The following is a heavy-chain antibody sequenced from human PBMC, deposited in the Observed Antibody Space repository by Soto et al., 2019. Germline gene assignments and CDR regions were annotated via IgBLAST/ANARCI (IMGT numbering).Heavy chain of an antibody. CDR1: SDSISGENW. CDR3: ARVFSSGSGWMYYFDF. J-gene: IGHJ4*02. V-gene: IGHV4-4*02. Sequence: QVQLQASGPGLVKPSETLSLTCTVSSDSISGENWWSWVRQPPGMGLEWIGEIFHTGGTNYNPSLKSRVAMEVDKSKNPFSLKLISATAADTAVYYCARVFSSGSGWMYYFDFWGQGTLVSVSS. CDR2: IFHTGGT. D-gene: IGHD6-25*01.